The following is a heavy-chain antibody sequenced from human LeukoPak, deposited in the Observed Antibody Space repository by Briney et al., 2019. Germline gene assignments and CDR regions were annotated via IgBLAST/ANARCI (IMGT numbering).Heavy chain of an antibody. V-gene: IGHV4-59*08. CDR3: VRHIIVTRPFEN. Sequence: PSETLSLTCSVSGGSINAYYWSWIRQPPGKGLEWIGYIYYNGNTKYNPSLKSRVTISIDTSKTQFSLKLTSVTAADTAMYYCVRHIIVTRPFENWGQGTLFIVSS. D-gene: IGHD2/OR15-2a*01. CDR2: IYYNGNT. CDR1: GGSINAYY. J-gene: IGHJ4*02.